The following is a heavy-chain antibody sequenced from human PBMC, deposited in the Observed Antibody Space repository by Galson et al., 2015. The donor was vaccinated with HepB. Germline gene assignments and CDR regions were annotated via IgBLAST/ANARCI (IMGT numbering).Heavy chain of an antibody. V-gene: IGHV1-18*01. D-gene: IGHD3-10*01. CDR3: ARDGQPRGSGISVSNYYYYGMDV. J-gene: IGHJ6*02. CDR1: GYTFTSYG. Sequence: SVKVSCKASGYTFTSYGISWVRQAPGQGLEWMGWISAYNGNTNYAQKLQGRVTMTTDTSTSTAYMELRSLRSDDTAVYYCARDGQPRGSGISVSNYYYYGMDVWGQGTTVTVSS. CDR2: ISAYNGNT.